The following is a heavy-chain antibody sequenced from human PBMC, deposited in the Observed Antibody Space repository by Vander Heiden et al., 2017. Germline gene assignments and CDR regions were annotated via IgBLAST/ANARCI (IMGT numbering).Heavy chain of an antibody. CDR2: ITPFNGNT. D-gene: IGHD3-22*01. V-gene: IGHV1-45*02. CDR1: GNTFPSRY. Sequence: QMQLVQSGPAVTKTGSTVKLSCKASGNTFPSRYLQWVRQAPGQALEWMGWITPFNGNTNYAQKFQDRFSITRDTSMTTVSMELSSLRSEYTAMYYCASSCIEYDSAGCLFDYWGPGTLVTVAS. J-gene: IGHJ4*02. CDR3: ASSCIEYDSAGCLFDY.